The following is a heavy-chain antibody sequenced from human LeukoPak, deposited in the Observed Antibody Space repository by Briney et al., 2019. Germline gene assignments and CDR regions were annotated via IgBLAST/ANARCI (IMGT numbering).Heavy chain of an antibody. CDR1: GYTLTELS. CDR3: ATDQVRYPTSPPTYYYYGMDV. D-gene: IGHD2/OR15-2a*01. Sequence: ASVKVSCKVSGYTLTELSMHWVRQAPGKGLEWMGGFDPEDSETIYAQKFQGRVTMTEDTSTDTAYMELSSLRSEDTAVYYCATDQVRYPTSPPTYYYYGMDVWGQGTTVTVSS. CDR2: FDPEDSET. J-gene: IGHJ6*02. V-gene: IGHV1-24*01.